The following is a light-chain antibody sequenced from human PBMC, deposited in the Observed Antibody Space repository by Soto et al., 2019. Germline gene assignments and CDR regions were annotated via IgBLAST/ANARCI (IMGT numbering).Light chain of an antibody. Sequence: EMVLTQSPGTFSLSQGERATLACRASQSVYTNYLAWYQQKPGQAPRLLIYCASRRATGIPDRFSGSASETDFTITISRLELKDFALYSYQHYGSSPTVYTGAQVPKMEIK. J-gene: IGKJ2*01. CDR3: QHYGSSPTVYT. V-gene: IGKV3-20*01. CDR1: QSVYTNY. CDR2: CAS.